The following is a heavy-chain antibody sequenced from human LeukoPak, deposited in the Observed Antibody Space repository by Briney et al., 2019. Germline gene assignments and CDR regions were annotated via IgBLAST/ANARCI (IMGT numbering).Heavy chain of an antibody. D-gene: IGHD3-3*01. CDR1: GFSVTSNY. CDR2: LYGGVST. V-gene: IGHV3-53*01. CDR3: AKGTDFWSGYSFDH. Sequence: PGGSLRLSCAASGFSVTSNYMCWVRQAPGKGLEWVSVLYGGVSTFYPDSVKGRFTISRDTSKNVVYLQMNTVRAEDTAVYFCAKGTDFWSGYSFDHWGQGVLVTVPS. J-gene: IGHJ4*02.